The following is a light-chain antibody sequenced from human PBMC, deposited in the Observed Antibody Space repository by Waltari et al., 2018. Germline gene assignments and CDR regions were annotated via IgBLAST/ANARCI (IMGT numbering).Light chain of an antibody. CDR2: AAS. V-gene: IGKV3-15*01. CDR3: QQYYNWPPAFT. Sequence: EIVMTQSPATLSVSPGDRATLSCRASQSVGSNLAWYQQKPGQAPRLLIYAASTRATGIPARFSGSGSGTEFTLTISSLQSEDFAGYHCQQYYNWPPAFTFGPGTKVDIK. CDR1: QSVGSN. J-gene: IGKJ3*01.